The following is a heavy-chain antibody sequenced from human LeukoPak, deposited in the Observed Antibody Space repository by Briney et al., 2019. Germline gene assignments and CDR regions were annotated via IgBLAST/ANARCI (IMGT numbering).Heavy chain of an antibody. D-gene: IGHD3-10*01. V-gene: IGHV4-39*01. J-gene: IGHJ6*03. CDR3: ARHVKEVWFGELFSKRDYYYMDV. CDR1: GDSISSGDYY. CDR2: INHSGST. Sequence: PSETLSLTCTVSGDSISSGDYYWSWIRQPPGKGLEWIGEINHSGSTNYNPSLKSRVTISVDTSKNQFSLKLSSVTAADTAVYYCARHVKEVWFGELFSKRDYYYMDVWGKGTTVTISS.